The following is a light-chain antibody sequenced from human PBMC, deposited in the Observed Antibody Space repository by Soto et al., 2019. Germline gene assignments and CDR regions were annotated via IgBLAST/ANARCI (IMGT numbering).Light chain of an antibody. CDR1: SSDVGGYDY. Sequence: QSALTQPASVSGSPGQSITISCTGTSSDVGGYDYVSWYQQHPGKAPKLMIYEVTNRPSGVSNRFSASKSGDTASLHISGIHAQDEADYSCRSYTGSKTLYVFGTGTKVTVL. CDR3: RSYTGSKTLYV. J-gene: IGLJ1*01. CDR2: EVT. V-gene: IGLV2-14*01.